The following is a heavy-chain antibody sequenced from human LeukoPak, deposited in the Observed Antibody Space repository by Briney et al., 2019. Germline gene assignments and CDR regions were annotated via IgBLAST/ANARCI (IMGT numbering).Heavy chain of an antibody. CDR3: ARDYGSGSYIYYYYGMDV. D-gene: IGHD3-10*01. V-gene: IGHV1-46*01. Sequence: ASVKVSCKASGYTFTSYYMHWVRQAPGQGLEWMGIINPSGGSTSYAQKFQGRVTMTRDTSTSTVYMELSSLRSEDTAVYYCARDYGSGSYIYYYYGMDVWGQGTTVTVSS. J-gene: IGHJ6*02. CDR1: GYTFTSYY. CDR2: INPSGGST.